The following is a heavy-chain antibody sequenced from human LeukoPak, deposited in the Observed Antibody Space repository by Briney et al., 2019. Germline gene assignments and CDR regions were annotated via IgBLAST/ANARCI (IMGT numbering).Heavy chain of an antibody. V-gene: IGHV3-30-3*01. CDR2: ISYDGSNK. CDR1: GFTFSSYA. CDR3: ARDTGTDYFDY. D-gene: IGHD2-8*02. J-gene: IGHJ4*02. Sequence: PGESLRLSCAASGFTFSSYAMHWVRQAPGKGLEWVAVISYDGSNKYYADSVKGRFTISRDNSKNTLYLQMNSLRAEDTAVYYCARDTGTDYFDYWGQGTLVTVSS.